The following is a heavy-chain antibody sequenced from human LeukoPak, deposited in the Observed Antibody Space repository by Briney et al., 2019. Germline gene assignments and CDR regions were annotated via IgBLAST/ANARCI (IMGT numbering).Heavy chain of an antibody. CDR1: GFTFSDYY. V-gene: IGHV3-11*01. Sequence: GGSLRLSCAASGFTFSDYYMSWIRQAPGKGLEWVSYISSSGSTIYYADSVKGRFTISRDNAKNSLYLQMNSLRAEDTAVYYCARKVTTQYNWFDPWGQGTLVTVSS. CDR3: ARKVTTQYNWFDP. J-gene: IGHJ5*02. CDR2: ISSSGSTI. D-gene: IGHD4-17*01.